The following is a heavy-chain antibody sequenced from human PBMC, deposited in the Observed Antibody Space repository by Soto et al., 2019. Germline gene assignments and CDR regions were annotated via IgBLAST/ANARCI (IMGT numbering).Heavy chain of an antibody. J-gene: IGHJ3*02. V-gene: IGHV3-23*01. D-gene: IGHD3-22*01. CDR3: AKFFGNYYDSSGYYSAFGAFDI. CDR2: ISGSGGST. CDR1: GFTFSSYA. Sequence: GGSLRLSCAASGFTFSSYAMSWVRQAPGKGLEWVSAISGSGGSTYYADPVKGRFTISRDNSKNTLYLQMNSLRAEDTAVYYCAKFFGNYYDSSGYYSAFGAFDIWGQGTMVTVSS.